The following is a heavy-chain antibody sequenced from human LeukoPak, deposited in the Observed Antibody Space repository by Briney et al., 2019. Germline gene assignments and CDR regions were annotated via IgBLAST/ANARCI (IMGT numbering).Heavy chain of an antibody. CDR3: ASRPTVAAAGTRIFDY. CDR1: GGSISSGSYY. V-gene: IGHV4-61*02. CDR2: IYTSGST. J-gene: IGHJ4*02. D-gene: IGHD6-13*01. Sequence: SETLSLTCTVSGGSISSGSYYWSWIRQPAGKGLEWIGRIYTSGSTNYNPSLKSRVTISVDTSKNQFSLKLSSVTAADTAVYYCASRPTVAAAGTRIFDYWGQGTLVTVSS.